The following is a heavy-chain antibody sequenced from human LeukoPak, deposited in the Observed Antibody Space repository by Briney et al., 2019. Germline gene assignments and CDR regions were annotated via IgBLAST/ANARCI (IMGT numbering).Heavy chain of an antibody. CDR3: ARHFPGGYRLDAFDI. CDR2: IYYSGST. D-gene: IGHD5-18*01. CDR1: GGSISSSSYY. J-gene: IGHJ3*02. Sequence: PSETLSLTCTVSGGSISSSSYYWGWIRQPPGKGLEWIGSIYYSGSTYYNPSLKSRVTISVDTSKNQFSLKPSSVTAADTAVYYCARHFPGGYRLDAFDIWGQGTMVTVSS. V-gene: IGHV4-39*01.